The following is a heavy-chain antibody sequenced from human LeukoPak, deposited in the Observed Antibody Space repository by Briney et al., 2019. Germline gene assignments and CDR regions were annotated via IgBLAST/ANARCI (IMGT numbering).Heavy chain of an antibody. Sequence: SETLSLTCTVSGGSISSSSYYWGWIRQPPGKGLEWIGSIYYSGSTYYNPSLKSRVTISVDTSKNQFSLKLSSVTAADTAVYYCARHPKYAKAFDIWGQGTMVTVSS. CDR2: IYYSGST. CDR1: GGSISSSSYY. D-gene: IGHD2-2*01. CDR3: ARHPKYAKAFDI. V-gene: IGHV4-39*01. J-gene: IGHJ3*02.